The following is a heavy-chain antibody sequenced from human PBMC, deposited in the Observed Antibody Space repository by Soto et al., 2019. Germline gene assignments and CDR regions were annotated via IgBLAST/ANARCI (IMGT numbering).Heavy chain of an antibody. CDR3: ARGKPGFPFDY. J-gene: IGHJ4*02. Sequence: GGSLRLSCAASGFTFSSYWMHWVRQAPGKGLVWVSRINSDGSSTSYADSVKGRFTISRDNAKNTLYLQMNSLRAEDTAVYYCARGKPGFPFDYWGQGTLVTVSS. CDR1: GFTFSSYW. CDR2: INSDGSST. V-gene: IGHV3-74*01.